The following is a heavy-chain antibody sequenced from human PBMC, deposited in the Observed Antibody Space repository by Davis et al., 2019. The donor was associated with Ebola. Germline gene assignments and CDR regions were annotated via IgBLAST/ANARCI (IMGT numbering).Heavy chain of an antibody. D-gene: IGHD3-16*01. V-gene: IGHV1-69*13. CDR3: ARGSDRTLSFGYFDY. CDR1: SGTFSSYA. CDR2: IIPIFGTA. Sequence: SVLVSCKASSGTFSSYAISWVRQAPGQGLEWMGGIIPIFGTANYAQKFQGRVTITADESTSTAYMELSSLRSEDTAVYYCARGSDRTLSFGYFDYWGQGTLVTVSS. J-gene: IGHJ4*02.